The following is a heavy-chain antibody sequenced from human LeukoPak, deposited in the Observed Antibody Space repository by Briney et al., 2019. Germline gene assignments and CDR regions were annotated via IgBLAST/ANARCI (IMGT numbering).Heavy chain of an antibody. V-gene: IGHV3-30*04. Sequence: GGSLRLSGAASGLTFSSFAMNWVRQAPGKGLEWVAVISFDGRDSYYADSVRGRFTISRDNSRDMVYLQLNSLRPGDTAVYYCARDNGGVFDYWGQGTLVTVSS. J-gene: IGHJ4*02. CDR1: GLTFSSFA. CDR2: ISFDGRDS. CDR3: ARDNGGVFDY. D-gene: IGHD2-8*02.